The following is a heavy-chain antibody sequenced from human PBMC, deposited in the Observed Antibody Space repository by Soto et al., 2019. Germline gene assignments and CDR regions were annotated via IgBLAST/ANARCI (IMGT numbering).Heavy chain of an antibody. V-gene: IGHV4-39*01. CDR2: IYYSGST. J-gene: IGHJ4*02. Sequence: SETLSLTCTVSGGSISSSSYYWGWIRQPPGKGLEWIGSIYYSGSTYYNPSLKSRVTISVDTSKNQFSLKLSSVTAADTAVYYCARWSIAARPYFDYWGQGTLVTVSS. CDR1: GGSISSSSYY. D-gene: IGHD6-6*01. CDR3: ARWSIAARPYFDY.